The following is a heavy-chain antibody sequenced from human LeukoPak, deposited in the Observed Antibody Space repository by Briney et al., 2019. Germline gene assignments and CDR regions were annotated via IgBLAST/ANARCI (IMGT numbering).Heavy chain of an antibody. V-gene: IGHV3-30*18. D-gene: IGHD2-2*01. Sequence: PGGSLRLSCPASGFTSSTYGMHWVRQAPGKGLEWVAVISYDGSNKYYADSVKGRFTISRDNSKNTLYLQMNSLRAEDTAVYYCAKEATYQLLFLFDYWGQGTLVTVSS. CDR3: AKEATYQLLFLFDY. CDR1: GFTSSTYG. CDR2: ISYDGSNK. J-gene: IGHJ4*02.